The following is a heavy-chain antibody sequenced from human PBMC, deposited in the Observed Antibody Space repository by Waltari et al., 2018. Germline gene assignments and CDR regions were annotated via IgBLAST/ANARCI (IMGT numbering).Heavy chain of an antibody. CDR3: AKAMTTVVISPPDY. CDR2: IYHSGPT. V-gene: IGHV4-38-2*01. CDR1: GYSISSGYY. Sequence: QVQLQESGPGLVKPSETLSLTCAVSGYSISSGYYWGWIRQTPGKGLEWSGSIYHSGPTLYSPSLNSRFTISVDTSKNTLYLQMNSRRAEDTALYYCAKAMTTVVISPPDYWGQGTLVTVSS. J-gene: IGHJ4*02. D-gene: IGHD4-17*01.